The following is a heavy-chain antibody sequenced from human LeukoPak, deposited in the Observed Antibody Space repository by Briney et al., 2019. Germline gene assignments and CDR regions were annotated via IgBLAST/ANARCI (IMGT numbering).Heavy chain of an antibody. CDR3: ARDGYSSSWRNYYYYYMDV. D-gene: IGHD6-13*01. J-gene: IGHJ6*03. V-gene: IGHV3-30*04. CDR2: ISYDGSNK. CDR1: GFTFSSYA. Sequence: GGSLRLSCAASGFTFSSYAMHWVRQAPGKGLEWVAVISYDGSNKYYADSVKGRFTISRDNSKNTLYLQMNSLRAEGTAVYYCARDGYSSSWRNYYYYYMDVWGKGTTVTVSS.